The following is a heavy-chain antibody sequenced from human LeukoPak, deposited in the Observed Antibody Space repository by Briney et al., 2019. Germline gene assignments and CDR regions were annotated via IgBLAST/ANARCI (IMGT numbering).Heavy chain of an antibody. D-gene: IGHD6-25*01. J-gene: IGHJ5*02. V-gene: IGHV4-4*09. CDR3: ARRLHTNWFDP. Sequence: PETLSLTCTVSGGSISSYYWTWIRQPPGKGLEWIGYIYASGSTNYNPSLKSRVTISVDTSKNQFSLKLTSVTAADTAVYYCARRLHTNWFDPWGQGTLVTVSP. CDR1: GGSISSYY. CDR2: IYASGST.